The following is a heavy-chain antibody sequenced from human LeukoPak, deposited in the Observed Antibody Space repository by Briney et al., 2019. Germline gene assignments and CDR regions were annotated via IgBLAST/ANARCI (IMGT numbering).Heavy chain of an antibody. CDR1: GYSINSGYY. J-gene: IGHJ4*02. Sequence: SETLSLTCTVSGYSINSGYYWGWIRQPPGKGLEWIGSIYHSGSTYYNPSLKSRVTISVDTSKNQFSLRLSSVTAADTAVYYCARGPKISFSSHYWGQGTLVTVSS. V-gene: IGHV4-38-2*02. CDR2: IYHSGST. CDR3: ARGPKISFSSHY. D-gene: IGHD3-3*01.